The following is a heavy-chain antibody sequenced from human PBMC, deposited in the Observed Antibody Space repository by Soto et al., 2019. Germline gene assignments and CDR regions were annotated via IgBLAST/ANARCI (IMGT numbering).Heavy chain of an antibody. D-gene: IGHD2-15*01. CDR3: VRAAGKGIVVVVAAYFDC. CDR1: GFTFSSYS. J-gene: IGHJ4*02. CDR2: ISSSSSTI. V-gene: IGHV3-48*02. Sequence: EVQLVESGGGLVQPGGSLRLSCAASGFTFSSYSMNWVRQAPGKGLEWVSYISSSSSTIYYADSVKGRFTISRDNAKNSLYLQMNSLRDEDTAVYYCVRAAGKGIVVVVAAYFDCWGQGTLVTVSS.